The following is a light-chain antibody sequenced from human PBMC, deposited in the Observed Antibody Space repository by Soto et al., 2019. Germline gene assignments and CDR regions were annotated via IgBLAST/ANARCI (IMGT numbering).Light chain of an antibody. V-gene: IGLV1-44*01. CDR3: ATWDDSLNFHGV. CDR2: SNN. Sequence: QSVLTQPPSASGTPGQRVTISCSGSSSNIGSNTVNWYQQLPGTAPKLLIHSNNQRPSGVPDRFSGSKSGTSASLAISGLQAEDEADYYCATWDDSLNFHGVFGGGTKLTVL. J-gene: IGLJ3*02. CDR1: SSNIGSNT.